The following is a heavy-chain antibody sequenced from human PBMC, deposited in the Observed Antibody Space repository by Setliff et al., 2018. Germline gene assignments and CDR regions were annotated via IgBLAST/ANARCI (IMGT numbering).Heavy chain of an antibody. V-gene: IGHV4-38-2*02. Sequence: SETLSLTCTVSGYSISSGYIWGWIRQPPGKGLEWVGNIGHTGSINYNPSLKSRVTISVDTSKNQFSLKLSSVTAADTAVYYCARDIGYTYGVDYWGQGVLVTVSS. CDR3: ARDIGYTYGVDY. J-gene: IGHJ4*02. D-gene: IGHD5-18*01. CDR1: GYSISSGYI. CDR2: IGHTGSI.